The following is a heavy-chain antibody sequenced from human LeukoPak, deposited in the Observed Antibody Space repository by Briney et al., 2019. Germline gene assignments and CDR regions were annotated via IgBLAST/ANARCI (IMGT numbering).Heavy chain of an antibody. CDR3: ARGSWNGDYVDY. D-gene: IGHD1-1*01. V-gene: IGHV4-34*01. Sequence: PSETLSLTCAVYGGSSSGYYWSWIRQPPGKGLEWIGEINHSGSTNYNPSLKSRVTISVDTSKNQFSLKLSSVTAADTAVYYCARGSWNGDYVDYWGQGTLVTVSS. J-gene: IGHJ4*02. CDR2: INHSGST. CDR1: GGSSSGYY.